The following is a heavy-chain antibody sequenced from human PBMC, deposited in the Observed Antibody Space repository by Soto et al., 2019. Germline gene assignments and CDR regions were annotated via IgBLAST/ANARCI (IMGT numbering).Heavy chain of an antibody. CDR3: ARLMGTSFDL. CDR1: GFIFSDHH. V-gene: IGHV3-72*01. CDR2: ARNGAHSYTT. Sequence: GGSLRLSCAASGFIFSDHHMDWVRQPPGKGLEWVGRARNGAHSYTTAYAASVKGRFAISRDDSKNSLSLQMNSLKTEDTAVYFCARLMGTSFDLWGPGTLVTV. D-gene: IGHD2-8*01. J-gene: IGHJ4*02.